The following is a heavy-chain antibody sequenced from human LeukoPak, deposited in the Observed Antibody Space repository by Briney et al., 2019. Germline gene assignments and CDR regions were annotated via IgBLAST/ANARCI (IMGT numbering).Heavy chain of an antibody. CDR3: ARERREYFDY. CDR2: INPNSGGT. J-gene: IGHJ4*02. CDR1: GYPFTDYY. V-gene: IGHV1-2*02. Sequence: ASVKVSCMASGYPFTDYYIHWVRQAPGQGLEWMGWINPNSGGTNYAQRFQGRVTMTRDTSNSTAYMELSRLRSDDTAVYYCARERREYFDYWGQGTLVTVSS.